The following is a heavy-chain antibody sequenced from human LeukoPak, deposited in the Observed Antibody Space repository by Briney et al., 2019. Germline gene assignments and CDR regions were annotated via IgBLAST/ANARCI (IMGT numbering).Heavy chain of an antibody. CDR2: IKQDGSEK. CDR3: ARALGIDRWFDP. D-gene: IGHD7-27*01. V-gene: IGHV3-7*01. CDR1: TFSFGTYW. J-gene: IGHJ5*02. Sequence: GGSLRLSCTASTFSFGTYWMAWVRQAPGKGLEWVANIKQDGSEKYYVDSVKGRFTISRDNAKNSLYLQMNSLRAEDTAVYYCARALGIDRWFDPWGQGTLVTVSS.